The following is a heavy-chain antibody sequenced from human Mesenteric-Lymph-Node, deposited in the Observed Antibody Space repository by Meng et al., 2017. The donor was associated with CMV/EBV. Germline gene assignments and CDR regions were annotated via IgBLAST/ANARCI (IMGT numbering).Heavy chain of an antibody. Sequence: ASVKVSCKSSGYTFTDHYIHWVRQAPGQGLEWMGWVNPNSGGTVYAQKFQGRVTMTRDTSISTAYMELSRLRSDDTAMYYCARDSVRSPGGYWGQGTLVTVSS. CDR3: ARDSVRSPGGY. D-gene: IGHD3-3*01. J-gene: IGHJ4*02. CDR1: GYTFTDHY. CDR2: VNPNSGGT. V-gene: IGHV1-2*02.